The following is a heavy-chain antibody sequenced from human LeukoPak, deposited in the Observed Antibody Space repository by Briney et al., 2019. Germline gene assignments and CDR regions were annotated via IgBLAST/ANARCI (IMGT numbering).Heavy chain of an antibody. D-gene: IGHD5-12*01. CDR3: ARDDALVATGSFDY. V-gene: IGHV1-18*01. CDR1: GYTFTNYG. J-gene: IGHJ4*02. Sequence: ASVTVSFKASGYTFTNYGINWVRQAPGQGLEWMGWISAYNGNTNYAQKLQGRVTMTTDTSTSTAYIELRSLRSDDTAVYYCARDDALVATGSFDYWGQGTLVTVSS. CDR2: ISAYNGNT.